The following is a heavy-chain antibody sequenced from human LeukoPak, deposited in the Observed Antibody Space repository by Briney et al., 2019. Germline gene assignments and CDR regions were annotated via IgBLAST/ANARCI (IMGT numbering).Heavy chain of an antibody. D-gene: IGHD3-10*01. CDR3: TTDRPPLLLWFGESYFDY. CDR2: MESKTEGGTT. Sequence: GGTPSLSCAVSIFTPSKAWVMGVPGSPSGGGEWGGCMESKTEGGTTNFTAPAKGRFPIPRADPKTTLSLQMNSLKPEDTAVYYCTTDRPPLLLWFGESYFDYWGQGTLVTVSS. J-gene: IGHJ4*02. V-gene: IGHV3-15*04. CDR1: IFTPSKAW.